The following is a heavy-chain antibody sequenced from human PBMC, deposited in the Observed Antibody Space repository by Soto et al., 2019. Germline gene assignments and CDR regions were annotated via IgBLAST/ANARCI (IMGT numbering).Heavy chain of an antibody. Sequence: LSLTCTVSGGSISDYYWSWIRQPAGKGLEWIGRIYTSGNTDYNPSLKSRVTISIDTSKNQFSLKVTSMTAADTAVYYCARERREKIHDGYDIDYWGQGTLVTVSS. CDR3: ARERREKIHDGYDIDY. CDR2: IYTSGNT. J-gene: IGHJ4*02. V-gene: IGHV4-4*07. CDR1: GGSISDYY. D-gene: IGHD5-12*01.